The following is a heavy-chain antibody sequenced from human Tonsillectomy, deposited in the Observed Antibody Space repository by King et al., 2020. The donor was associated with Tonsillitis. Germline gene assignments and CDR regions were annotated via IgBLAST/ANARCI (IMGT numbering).Heavy chain of an antibody. V-gene: IGHV4-31*03. Sequence: QLQESGPGLVKPSQTLSLTCTVSGGSISSGGYYWSWIRQHPGKGLEWIGYIYYSGSTYYNPSLKSRVTISVDTSKNQFSLKLSSVTAADTAVYYCARDRHYGSRSYYNPRAGWFDPWGQGTLVTVSS. CDR3: ARDRHYGSRSYYNPRAGWFDP. CDR1: GGSISSGGYY. J-gene: IGHJ5*02. CDR2: IYYSGST. D-gene: IGHD3-10*01.